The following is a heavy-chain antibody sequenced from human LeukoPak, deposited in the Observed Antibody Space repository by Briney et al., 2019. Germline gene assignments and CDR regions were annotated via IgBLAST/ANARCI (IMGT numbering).Heavy chain of an antibody. D-gene: IGHD1-26*01. CDR2: ISGSGGST. Sequence: ETLSLTCTVSGGSISSYYWSWIRQPPGKGLEWVSAISGSGGSTYYADSVKGRFTISRDNSKNTLYLQMNSLRAEDTAVYYCAKGGLYYYYGMDVWGQGTTVTVSS. J-gene: IGHJ6*02. CDR3: AKGGLYYYYGMDV. V-gene: IGHV3-23*01. CDR1: GGSISSYY.